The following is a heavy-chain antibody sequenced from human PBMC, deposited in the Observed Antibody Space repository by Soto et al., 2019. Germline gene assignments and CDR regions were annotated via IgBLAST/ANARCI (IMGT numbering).Heavy chain of an antibody. Sequence: QVQVVQSGAEVKKPGSSVKISCKASGRIFSSFPTSWVRQVPGQGLEWMGEVISASGSVTYAPQFQGRVTITAVTSAGIGYLELTSLTSEDTANYYCAKVGSRDGYHYVLDRWGPGTIVTVSS. CDR2: VISASGSV. V-gene: IGHV1-69*06. J-gene: IGHJ1*01. D-gene: IGHD3-10*02. CDR3: AKVGSRDGYHYVLDR. CDR1: GRIFSSFP.